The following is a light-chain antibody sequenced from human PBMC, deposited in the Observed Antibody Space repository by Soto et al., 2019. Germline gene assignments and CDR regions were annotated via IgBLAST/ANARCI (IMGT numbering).Light chain of an antibody. Sequence: DIVMTQSPLSLPVTPGEPASISCRSSQSLLHSNGYKYLNWYLQKPGQSPQLLIYLGSNRASGVPDRFSGSASGTDFTLKISRVEAEDVGVYYCMQAIQSPYTFGQGTKLEIK. CDR1: QSLLHSNGYKY. V-gene: IGKV2-28*01. CDR3: MQAIQSPYT. CDR2: LGS. J-gene: IGKJ2*01.